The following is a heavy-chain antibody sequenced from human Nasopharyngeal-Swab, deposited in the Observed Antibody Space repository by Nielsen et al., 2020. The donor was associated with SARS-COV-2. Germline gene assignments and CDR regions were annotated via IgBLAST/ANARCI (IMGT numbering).Heavy chain of an antibody. CDR3: AGGGGLTIFGVVTTYYFDY. CDR2: IYPSGGRT. Sequence: ASVKVSCKASGYTFTRYYMHWVRQAPGQGREWMGIIYPSGGRTSYAQKFQGRVTMTRDTSTSPVYMELSSLRSEDTAVYYCAGGGGLTIFGVVTTYYFDYWGQGTLVTVSS. D-gene: IGHD3-3*01. J-gene: IGHJ4*02. V-gene: IGHV1-46*01. CDR1: GYTFTRYY.